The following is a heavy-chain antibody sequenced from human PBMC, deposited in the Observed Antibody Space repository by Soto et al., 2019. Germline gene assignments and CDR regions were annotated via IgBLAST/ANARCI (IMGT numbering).Heavy chain of an antibody. CDR1: GFTCSSFA. CDR3: ARVKDYYDSSGYLAY. Sequence: GGSLRLSCAAFGFTCSSFAMHWVRQAPGKGLEWVAVISYDGSNKYYADSVKGRFTISRDNSKNTLYLQMNSLRAEDTAVYYCARVKDYYDSSGYLAYWGQGTLVTVSS. D-gene: IGHD3-22*01. V-gene: IGHV3-30-3*01. CDR2: ISYDGSNK. J-gene: IGHJ4*02.